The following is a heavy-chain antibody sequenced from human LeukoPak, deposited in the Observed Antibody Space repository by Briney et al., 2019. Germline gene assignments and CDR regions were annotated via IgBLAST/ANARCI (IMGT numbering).Heavy chain of an antibody. Sequence: PGESLKISCKGSGYSFTSYWIGWVRQMPGKGLEWMGIIYPGDSDTRYSPSFQGQVTISADKSISTAYLQWSSLKASDTAMYYCARHGRYDILTGYWFDPWGQGTLVTVSS. D-gene: IGHD3-9*01. J-gene: IGHJ5*02. CDR2: IYPGDSDT. V-gene: IGHV5-51*01. CDR3: ARHGRYDILTGYWFDP. CDR1: GYSFTSYW.